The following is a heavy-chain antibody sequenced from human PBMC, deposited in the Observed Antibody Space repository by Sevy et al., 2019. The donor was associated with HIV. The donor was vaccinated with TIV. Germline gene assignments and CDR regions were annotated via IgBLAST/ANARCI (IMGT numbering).Heavy chain of an antibody. V-gene: IGHV3-23*01. CDR1: GFTIGTYA. Sequence: GGSLRLSCAGSGFTIGTYAMTWVRQAPGKGLQWVSVISDSGRSTYYADSVQGRVTISRDNSKNTMHLHMNSLRVEDTATYYCARRPDFGVIIPTGVLDVWGQGTTVTVSS. J-gene: IGHJ6*02. D-gene: IGHD3-3*01. CDR2: ISDSGRST. CDR3: ARRPDFGVIIPTGVLDV.